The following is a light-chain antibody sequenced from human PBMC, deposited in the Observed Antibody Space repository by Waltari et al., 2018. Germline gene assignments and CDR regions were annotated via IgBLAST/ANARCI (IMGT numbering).Light chain of an antibody. CDR1: SSDVGGSNS. CDR2: DVS. Sequence: QSALTQPASVSGSPGQSITISCPGTSSDVGGSNSVSLYQQHPGKAPKLMIYDVSKRPSGASTRFSGSQLGSTASLTISGVQAEDEADYYCSLYTSGSPWVFGGGTKLTVL. CDR3: SLYTSGSPWV. V-gene: IGLV2-14*01. J-gene: IGLJ3*02.